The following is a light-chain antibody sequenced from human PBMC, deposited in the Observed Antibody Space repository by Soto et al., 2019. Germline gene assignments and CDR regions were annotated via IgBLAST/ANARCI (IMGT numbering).Light chain of an antibody. Sequence: DIQMTHSPSSVSASVGDRITITCRASQTISSWLAWYQQKPGKAPKLLIYKASTLKSGVPSRFSGRGSGTEFTLTISSLQPDDFATYYCQHYNSHSEAFGQGTKVDIK. J-gene: IGKJ1*01. CDR1: QTISSW. CDR3: QHYNSHSEA. CDR2: KAS. V-gene: IGKV1-5*03.